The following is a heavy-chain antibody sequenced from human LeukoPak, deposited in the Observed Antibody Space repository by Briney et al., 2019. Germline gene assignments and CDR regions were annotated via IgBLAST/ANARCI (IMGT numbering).Heavy chain of an antibody. V-gene: IGHV3-33*01. J-gene: IGHJ3*01. CDR3: TRGAIVGARATRAFDF. CDR2: IWFDGSNE. CDR1: GFTFSSYG. Sequence: PGGSLRLSCVASGFTFSSYGMHRVRQAPGQGLEWVAIIWFDGSNENYADSVKGRFTISRDNSKNTLYLQMNSLRVEDTALYSCTRGAIVGARATRAFDFWGQGTMVTVSS. D-gene: IGHD1-26*01.